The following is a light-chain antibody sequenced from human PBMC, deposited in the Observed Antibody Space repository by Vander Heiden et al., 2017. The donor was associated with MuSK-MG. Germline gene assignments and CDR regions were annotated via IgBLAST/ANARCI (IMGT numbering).Light chain of an antibody. J-gene: IGLJ3*02. CDR3: AAWDDSRSGPV. V-gene: IGLV1-47*01. CDR2: KND. Sequence: QSVLTQPPSASATPGQTVTISCSGSSSNIGSDDVFWYQQLPGRAPKLLMYKNDQRPSGVPDRCSGAKSGTSASLAISGLRSEDEADFFCAAWDDSRSGPVFGGGTKLTVL. CDR1: SSNIGSDD.